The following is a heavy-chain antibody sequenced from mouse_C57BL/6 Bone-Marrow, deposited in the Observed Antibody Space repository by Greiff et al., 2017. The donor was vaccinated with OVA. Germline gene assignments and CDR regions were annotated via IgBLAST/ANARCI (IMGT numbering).Heavy chain of an antibody. V-gene: IGHV1-64*01. CDR3: ARPICDGNYWFAY. D-gene: IGHD2-1*01. CDR2: IHPNSGST. Sequence: QVQLLQPGAELVKPGASVKLSCKASGYTFTSYWMHWVRQRPGQGLEWIGMIHPNSGSTNYNEKFKSKATLTVDKSSSTAYMQLSSLTSEDSAVYYCARPICDGNYWFAYWGQGTLVTVSA. J-gene: IGHJ3*01. CDR1: GYTFTSYW.